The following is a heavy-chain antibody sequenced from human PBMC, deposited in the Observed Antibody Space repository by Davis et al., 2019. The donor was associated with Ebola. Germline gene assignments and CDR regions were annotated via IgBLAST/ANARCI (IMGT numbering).Heavy chain of an antibody. CDR2: IRGSGGTT. J-gene: IGHJ6*04. CDR3: ARSGLSFGVVKYHYGMDV. Sequence: GGSLRLSCAPSVITFSSYAMTWVPPAPGKGLEWAPDIRGSGGTTYYAGSVKGRFTVPRDNSKKTMYLQMNSLRAEDTAVYYCARSGLSFGVVKYHYGMDVWGKGTTVTVSS. V-gene: IGHV3-23*01. CDR1: VITFSSYA. D-gene: IGHD3-3*01.